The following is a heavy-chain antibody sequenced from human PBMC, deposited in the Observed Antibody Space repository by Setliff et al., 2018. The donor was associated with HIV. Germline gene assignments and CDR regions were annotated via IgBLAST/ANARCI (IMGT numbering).Heavy chain of an antibody. D-gene: IGHD5-12*01. CDR1: GGSIDSGNYD. J-gene: IGHJ5*01. V-gene: IGHV4-61*02. Sequence: PSETLSLTCTVSGGSIDSGNYDWNWVRQPGGKGLEWIGRIYTRGSTKYSPTFESRVTMSLDTSKNQFSLNLRSVTAADTALYYCVRSGCNGNICYDSRGWFDSWGQGTQVTVSS. CDR3: VRSGCNGNICYDSRGWFDS. CDR2: IYTRGST.